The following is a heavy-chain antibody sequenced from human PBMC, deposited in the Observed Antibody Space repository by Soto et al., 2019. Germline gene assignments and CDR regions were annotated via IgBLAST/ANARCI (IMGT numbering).Heavy chain of an antibody. Sequence: QVQLVESGGGVVQPGRSLRLSCAASGFTFRNYGMHWVRQAPSKGLEWVTAIQSDGSKKYNADSVKGRFTISRDDSKNALYMQMDSLRVEDTAVYYCARDFCRSPTCLDYWGQGTLVIVSS. CDR3: ARDFCRSPTCLDY. D-gene: IGHD2-2*01. V-gene: IGHV3-33*01. CDR1: GFTFRNYG. J-gene: IGHJ4*02. CDR2: IQSDGSKK.